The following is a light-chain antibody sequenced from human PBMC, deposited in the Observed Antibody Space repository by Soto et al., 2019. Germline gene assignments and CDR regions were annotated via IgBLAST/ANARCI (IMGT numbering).Light chain of an antibody. Sequence: DIQMTQSPSTLSASVGDRVTITCRASQTIDSWLAWYQQRPGKPPNLLIYKASTLASGVPSRFSGSGSGTEFTLTISSLQPDDFATYYCQQYESYFQTFGQGTKVDIK. J-gene: IGKJ1*01. CDR1: QTIDSW. CDR2: KAS. CDR3: QQYESYFQT. V-gene: IGKV1-5*03.